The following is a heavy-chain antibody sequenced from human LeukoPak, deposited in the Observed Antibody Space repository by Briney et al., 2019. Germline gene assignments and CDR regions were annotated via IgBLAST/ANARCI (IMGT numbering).Heavy chain of an antibody. CDR2: IYYSGST. CDR1: GGSISSYY. CDR3: ARHESDGSGSYYEFDY. J-gene: IGHJ4*02. Sequence: SETLSLTCTVSGGSISSYYWSWIRQPPGKGLEWIGYIYYSGSTNYNPSLKSRVTISVGTSKNQFSLKLSSVTAADTAVYYCARHESDGSGSYYEFDYWGQGTLVTVSS. V-gene: IGHV4-59*08. D-gene: IGHD3-10*01.